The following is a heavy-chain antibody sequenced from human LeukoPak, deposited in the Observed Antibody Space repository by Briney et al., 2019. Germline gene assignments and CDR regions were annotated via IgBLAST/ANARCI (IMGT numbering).Heavy chain of an antibody. J-gene: IGHJ3*02. V-gene: IGHV4-61*05. Sequence: SETLSLTCTVSGGSINSSYYYWGWIRQPPGKGLEWIGYIYYSGSTNYNPSLKSRVTISVDTSKNQFSLKLSSVTAADTAVYYCARGEMATIEDAFDIWGQGTMVTVSS. CDR1: GGSINSSYYY. D-gene: IGHD5-24*01. CDR2: IYYSGST. CDR3: ARGEMATIEDAFDI.